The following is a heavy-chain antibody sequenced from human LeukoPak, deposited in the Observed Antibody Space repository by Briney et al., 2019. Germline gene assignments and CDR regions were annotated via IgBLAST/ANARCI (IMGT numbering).Heavy chain of an antibody. J-gene: IGHJ4*02. D-gene: IGHD3-3*01. CDR3: ARDSIKGVRFLGY. CDR2: INPNSGGT. Sequence: ASVKVSCKASGNTFTGYYMHWVRQAPGQGPEWMGWINPNSGGTNYAQKFQGRVTMTRDTSISTAYMELSRLRFDDTAVYYCARDSIKGVRFLGYWGQGTLVTVSS. V-gene: IGHV1-2*02. CDR1: GNTFTGYY.